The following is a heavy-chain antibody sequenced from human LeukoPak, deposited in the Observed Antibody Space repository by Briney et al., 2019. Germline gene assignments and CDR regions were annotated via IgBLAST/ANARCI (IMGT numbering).Heavy chain of an antibody. Sequence: GGSLRLSCAASGFSFSSYAMTWVRQAPGKGLEWVSVVSGSGDTTYYADSVKGRFTISRDNSKNTLYLQMNSLRAEDTAVYYCVKESELLCGGRFDPWGQGTLVTVSS. D-gene: IGHD2-2*01. CDR1: GFSFSSYA. V-gene: IGHV3-23*01. J-gene: IGHJ5*02. CDR2: VSGSGDTT. CDR3: VKESELLCGGRFDP.